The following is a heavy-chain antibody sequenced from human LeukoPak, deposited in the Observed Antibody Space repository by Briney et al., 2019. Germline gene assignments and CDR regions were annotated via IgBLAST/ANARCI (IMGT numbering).Heavy chain of an antibody. CDR2: IIPIFGIA. D-gene: IGHD5-12*01. J-gene: IGHJ4*02. V-gene: IGHV1-69*04. Sequence: GASVKVSCKASGGTFSSYAISWVRQAPGQGLEWMGRIIPIFGIANYAQKFQGRVTITADKSTSTAYMELRSLRSDDTAVHYCARDLLAMIPSFSGEYWGQGTLVIVSS. CDR3: ARDLLAMIPSFSGEY. CDR1: GGTFSSYA.